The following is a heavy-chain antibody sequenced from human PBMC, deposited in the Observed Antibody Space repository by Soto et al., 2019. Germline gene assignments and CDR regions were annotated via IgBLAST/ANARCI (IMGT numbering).Heavy chain of an antibody. J-gene: IGHJ4*02. CDR1: GGSISSGGYS. CDR2: IYHSGST. D-gene: IGHD2-15*01. V-gene: IGHV4-30-2*01. CDR3: ARGNCSGGSCYSDY. Sequence: QLQLQESGSGLVKPSQTLSLTCAVSGGSISSGGYSWSWIRQPPGKGLEWIGYIYHSGSTYYNPSLKSRVTISVDRSKDQFSLKLSSVTAADTAVYYCARGNCSGGSCYSDYWGQGTLVTVSS.